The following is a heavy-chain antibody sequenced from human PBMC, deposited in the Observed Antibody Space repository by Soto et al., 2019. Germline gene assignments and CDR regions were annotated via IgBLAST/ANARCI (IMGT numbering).Heavy chain of an antibody. V-gene: IGHV5-51*01. CDR3: ARHRTGSYDFWSGYLPYYYRMDV. CDR1: GYSFTSYW. Sequence: PGESLKICCKGSGYSFTSYWIGWVRQMPGKGLEGMGIIYPGDSDTRYSPSFQGQVTISADKSISTAYLQWSSLKASDTAMYYCARHRTGSYDFWSGYLPYYYRMDVWGQGTTVTVSS. J-gene: IGHJ6*02. CDR2: IYPGDSDT. D-gene: IGHD3-3*01.